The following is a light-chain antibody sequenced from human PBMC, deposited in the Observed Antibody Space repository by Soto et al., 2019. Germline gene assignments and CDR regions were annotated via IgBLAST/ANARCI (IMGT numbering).Light chain of an antibody. V-gene: IGLV2-8*01. J-gene: IGLJ2*01. CDR2: EVN. CDR3: SSYAGSNNFVV. Sequence: ALTQPPSASGSPGQSVTISCTGTSSDVGGYNSVSWYRQHPGKAPKLMIYEVNKRPSGVPDRFSGSKSGNTASLTVSGLQAEDEADYYCSSYAGSNNFVVFGGGTKLTVL. CDR1: SSDVGGYNS.